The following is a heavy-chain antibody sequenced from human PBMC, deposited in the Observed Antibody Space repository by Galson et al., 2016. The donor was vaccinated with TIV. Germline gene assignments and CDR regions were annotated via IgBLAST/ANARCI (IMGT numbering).Heavy chain of an antibody. Sequence: SETLSLTCGVNGGSFRGYYWAWIRQSPGMGLEWIGDVNDNGRVDSNPSLKGRVTLSADASTTQFSLKLTSVTAADTGFYYCAWNKRGFTRGYGGHFDSWGQGILVTVSS. J-gene: IGHJ4*02. CDR3: AWNKRGFTRGYGGHFDS. CDR1: GGSFRGYY. CDR2: VNDNGRV. D-gene: IGHD5-12*01. V-gene: IGHV4-34*01.